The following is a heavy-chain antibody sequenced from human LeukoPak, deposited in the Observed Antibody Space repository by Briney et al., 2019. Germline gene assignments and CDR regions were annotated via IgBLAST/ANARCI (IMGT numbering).Heavy chain of an antibody. CDR1: GFRFSSYA. V-gene: IGHV3-23*01. CDR3: AKDERNWNYNLASQTYD. D-gene: IGHD1-7*01. Sequence: GGSLRLSCAASGFRFSSYAMSWVRQAPGKGLEWVSAISDSGVSTYYADSVKGRFTVSRDNSKNTLYLQMSSLRAEDTAVYYCAKDERNWNYNLASQTYDWGQGTLVTVSS. CDR2: ISDSGVST. J-gene: IGHJ4*02.